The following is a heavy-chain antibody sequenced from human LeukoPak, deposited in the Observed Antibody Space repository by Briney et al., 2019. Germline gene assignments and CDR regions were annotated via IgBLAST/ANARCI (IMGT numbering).Heavy chain of an antibody. CDR2: ISAYNGNT. J-gene: IGHJ4*02. Sequence: ASVKVSCKAPGYTFTSYGISWVRQAPGQGLEWMGWISAYNGNTNYAQRLQGRVTMTTDTSTSTAYMELRSLRSDDTALYYRARTLIAAAEYFDYWGQGTLVTVSS. CDR1: GYTFTSYG. D-gene: IGHD6-13*01. V-gene: IGHV1-18*01. CDR3: ARTLIAAAEYFDY.